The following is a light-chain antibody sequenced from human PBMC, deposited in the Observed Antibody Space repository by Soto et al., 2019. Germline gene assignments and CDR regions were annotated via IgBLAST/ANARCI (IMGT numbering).Light chain of an antibody. CDR1: QSISNY. Sequence: DIQLAQSPSSLSAYVGARVTMTCRSSQSISNYLNWYQQKPGKAPKLLIYATSSMQSGVPSRFSGSGYGTDFTRNISSLQPEEFATNYCQQSYSSPSGLNCGGGNKGDIK. V-gene: IGKV1-39*01. J-gene: IGKJ4*01. CDR3: QQSYSSPSGLN. CDR2: ATS.